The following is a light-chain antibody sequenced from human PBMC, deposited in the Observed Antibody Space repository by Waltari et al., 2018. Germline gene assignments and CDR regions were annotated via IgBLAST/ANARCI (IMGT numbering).Light chain of an antibody. CDR2: EVS. Sequence: QSALTQPASVSGSPGQSITISCPGTDSDVGAYDFVSWYQQHPGKAPPLIIYEVSNRPSGISSRFSASKSGNTASLTIAGLQAEDEADYYCSSYVPTSLYVFGTGTKVTVL. V-gene: IGLV2-14*01. CDR3: SSYVPTSLYV. J-gene: IGLJ1*01. CDR1: DSDVGAYDF.